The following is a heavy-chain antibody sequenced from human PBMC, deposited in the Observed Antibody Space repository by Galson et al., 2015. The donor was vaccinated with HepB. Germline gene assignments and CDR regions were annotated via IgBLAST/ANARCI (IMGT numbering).Heavy chain of an antibody. V-gene: IGHV1-46*01. Sequence: SVKVSCKASGYTFTSYYMHWVRQAPGQGLEWMGIINPSGGSSSYAQKFQGRVTMTRDTSTSTVYMELSSLRSEDTAVYYCARVQGRGSGYYFEREGVFDIWGQGTMVTVSS. CDR3: ARVQGRGSGYYFEREGVFDI. J-gene: IGHJ3*02. CDR2: INPSGGSS. CDR1: GYTFTSYY. D-gene: IGHD3-22*01.